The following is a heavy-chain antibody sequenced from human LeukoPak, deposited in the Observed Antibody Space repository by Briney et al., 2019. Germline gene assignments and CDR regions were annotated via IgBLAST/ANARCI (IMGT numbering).Heavy chain of an antibody. CDR3: ASRTEGGYGGKRRNQFDY. D-gene: IGHD4-23*01. J-gene: IGHJ4*02. V-gene: IGHV1-69*13. CDR2: IIPIFGTA. CDR1: GGTFSSYA. Sequence: ASVKVSCKASGGTFSSYAISWVRQAPGQRLEWMGGIIPIFGTANYAQKFQGRVTITADECTSTAYMELSSLRSEDTAVYYCASRTEGGYGGKRRNQFDYWGQGTLVTVSS.